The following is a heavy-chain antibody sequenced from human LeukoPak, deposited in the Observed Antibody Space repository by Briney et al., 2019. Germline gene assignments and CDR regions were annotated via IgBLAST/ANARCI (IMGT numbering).Heavy chain of an antibody. CDR3: VRHDGRGGATMGALDS. D-gene: IGHD5-12*01. CDR1: GFTVSSNH. J-gene: IGHJ4*02. CDR2: IYYGRTT. V-gene: IGHV4-39*01. Sequence: GSLRLSCAVSGFTVSSNHMSWIRQSPGKGLEWIGSIYYGRTTYYNPSLNSRVTISVVTSKNQFSLQLNSVTAADTAVYYCVRHDGRGGATMGALDSWGQGSLVTVSS.